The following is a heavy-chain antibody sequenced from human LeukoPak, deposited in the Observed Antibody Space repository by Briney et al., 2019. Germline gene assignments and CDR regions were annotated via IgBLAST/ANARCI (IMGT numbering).Heavy chain of an antibody. J-gene: IGHJ3*02. CDR2: IYYSGST. D-gene: IGHD3-16*01. CDR1: GGSISSYY. V-gene: IGHV4-59*05. Sequence: SETLSLTCTVAGGSISSYYWSWIRQPPGKGLEWIGSIYYSGSTYYNPALKSRVTISVDTSKNQFSLKLSSVTAADTAVYYCARGGGHAFDIWGQGTMVTVSS. CDR3: ARGGGHAFDI.